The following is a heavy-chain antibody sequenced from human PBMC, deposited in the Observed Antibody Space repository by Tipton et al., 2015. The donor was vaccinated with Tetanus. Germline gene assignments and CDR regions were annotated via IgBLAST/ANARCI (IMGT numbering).Heavy chain of an antibody. CDR3: ARPSPTVTPRAFDV. CDR1: GGSMNTRTFY. J-gene: IGHJ3*01. V-gene: IGHV4-39*01. CDR2: VYYSGTT. D-gene: IGHD4-17*01. Sequence: TLSLTCTVSGGSMNTRTFYWGWIRQPPGKGLEWIGSVYYSGTTYYNPSLRNRLTVSRDTSKNQFSLKLTSVTAADVAVYYCARPSPTVTPRAFDVWGQGTMVTVSS.